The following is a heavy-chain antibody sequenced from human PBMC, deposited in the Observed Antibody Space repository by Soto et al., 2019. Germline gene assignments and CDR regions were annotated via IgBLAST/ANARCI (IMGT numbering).Heavy chain of an antibody. CDR2: ISDSGGST. V-gene: IGHV3-23*01. D-gene: IGHD7-27*01. CDR1: GFTFSSYA. J-gene: IGHJ3*02. Sequence: GGSLRLSCVASGFTFSSYAMSWVRQAPGKGLEWVAVISDSGGSTYYADSVKGRFTISRDNSKNTLYLQMNSLRAEDTAVYYCANQLTGVLSGAFDIWGQGTLVPV. CDR3: ANQLTGVLSGAFDI.